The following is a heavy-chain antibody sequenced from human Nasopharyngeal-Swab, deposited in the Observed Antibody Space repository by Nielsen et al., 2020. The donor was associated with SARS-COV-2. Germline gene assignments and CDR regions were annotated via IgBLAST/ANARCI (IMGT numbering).Heavy chain of an antibody. Sequence: GGSLRLSCAASGFTFSRYWMHWVRRVPGKGLEWVSRTNEDGTVTNYADSVRGRFAISRDNAKNTLYLQMNSLRVEDTAVYYCVKHQGSSSDQWGQGTLVTVSS. CDR2: TNEDGTVT. V-gene: IGHV3-74*01. J-gene: IGHJ4*02. CDR1: GFTFSRYW. CDR3: VKHQGSSSDQ.